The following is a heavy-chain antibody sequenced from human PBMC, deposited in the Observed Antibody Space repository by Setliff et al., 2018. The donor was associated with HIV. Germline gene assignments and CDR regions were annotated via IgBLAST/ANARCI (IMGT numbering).Heavy chain of an antibody. CDR2: IWYDASKK. V-gene: IGHV3-33*06. Sequence: PGGSLRLSCAASGFTFNSYGIHWVRQAPGKGLEWVALIWYDASKKEYSDSVKGRFNILRDDSKKTAYLQMNSLRDEDTDVYYCVKDVLKFWSGSGALDFWGPGTLVTVSS. CDR1: GFTFNSYG. D-gene: IGHD3-3*01. CDR3: VKDVLKFWSGSGALDF. J-gene: IGHJ4*02.